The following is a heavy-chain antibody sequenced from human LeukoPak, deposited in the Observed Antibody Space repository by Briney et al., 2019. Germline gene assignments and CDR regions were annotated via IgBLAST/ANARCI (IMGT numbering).Heavy chain of an antibody. CDR2: INSDGSST. CDR3: ARDFKYSGYELDY. D-gene: IGHD5-12*01. J-gene: IGHJ4*02. CDR1: GFTFSSYW. Sequence: GGSLRLSCAASGFTFSSYWMHWVRHAPGKGLVWVSRINSDGSSTSYADSVKGRSTISRDNAKNTLYLQMNSLRAEDTAVYYCARDFKYSGYELDYWGQGTLVTVSS. V-gene: IGHV3-74*01.